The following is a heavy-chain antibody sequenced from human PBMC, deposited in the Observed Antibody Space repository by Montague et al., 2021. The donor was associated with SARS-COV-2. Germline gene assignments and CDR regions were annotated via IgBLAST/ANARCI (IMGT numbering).Heavy chain of an antibody. CDR3: ARGSGWMGNAFDI. D-gene: IGHD6-19*01. Sequence: SETLSLTCTVSGGSISSYYWSWIRQPPGKGLEWIGYIYYSGSTXXXPSXRGRVTISVDTSKNQFSLKLSSLTAADTAVYYCARGSGWMGNAFDIWGQGTMVTVSS. V-gene: IGHV4-59*01. CDR2: IYYSGST. CDR1: GGSISSYY. J-gene: IGHJ3*02.